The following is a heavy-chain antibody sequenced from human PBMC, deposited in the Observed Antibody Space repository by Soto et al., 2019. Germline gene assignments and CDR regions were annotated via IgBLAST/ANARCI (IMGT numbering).Heavy chain of an antibody. Sequence: EVQLVESGGGLVQPGGSLRLSCAASGFTFSSYDIQWVRQATGKGLEWVSGIGTAGDTYYAGSVKGRFTISRENAKNSLYLQMNSLRAGDTAVYYCARGALGFDPWGQGTLVAVSS. D-gene: IGHD6-6*01. CDR3: ARGALGFDP. J-gene: IGHJ5*02. CDR1: GFTFSSYD. V-gene: IGHV3-13*04. CDR2: IGTAGDT.